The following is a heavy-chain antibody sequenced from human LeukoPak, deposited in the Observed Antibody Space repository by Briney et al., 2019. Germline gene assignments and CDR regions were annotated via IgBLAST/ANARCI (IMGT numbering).Heavy chain of an antibody. Sequence: ASVKVSCKASGYTFSGYYMHWVRQAPGQGLEWVGWINPNSGGTNYQGRVTMTRDTSISTAYMELSRLLSGDTAVYYCASDGSVVGRRNAFDIWGQGTMVTVSS. CDR3: ASDGSVVGRRNAFDI. V-gene: IGHV1-2*02. CDR1: GYTFSGYY. J-gene: IGHJ3*02. D-gene: IGHD2-21*01. CDR2: INPNSGGT.